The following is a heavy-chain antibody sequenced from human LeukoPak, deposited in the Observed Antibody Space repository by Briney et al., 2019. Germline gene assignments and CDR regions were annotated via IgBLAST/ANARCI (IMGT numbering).Heavy chain of an antibody. CDR2: IYYSGST. CDR3: AREVVPAAFFDY. V-gene: IGHV4-59*01. J-gene: IGHJ4*02. CDR1: GGSISSYY. D-gene: IGHD2-2*01. Sequence: NTSETLSLTCTVSGGSISSYYWSWIRQPPGKGLEWIGHIYYSGSTNYNPSLKSRVTISVDTSKNQFSLKLSSVTAADTAVYYCAREVVPAAFFDYWGQGTLVTVSS.